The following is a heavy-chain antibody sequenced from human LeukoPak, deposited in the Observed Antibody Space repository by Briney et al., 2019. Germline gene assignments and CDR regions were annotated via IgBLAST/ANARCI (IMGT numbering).Heavy chain of an antibody. D-gene: IGHD2-15*01. Sequence: ASVKVSCKASGYTFTNYGISWVRQAPGQGLEWMAWISTYDHDTNYAQKFRGRVTMTTDTSTSTAYMELRSLGSDDTAVYYSVRDYFCSGGTCDDCFDPWGQGTLVTVSS. CDR3: VRDYFCSGGTCDDCFDP. CDR2: ISTYDHDT. J-gene: IGHJ5*02. CDR1: GYTFTNYG. V-gene: IGHV1-18*01.